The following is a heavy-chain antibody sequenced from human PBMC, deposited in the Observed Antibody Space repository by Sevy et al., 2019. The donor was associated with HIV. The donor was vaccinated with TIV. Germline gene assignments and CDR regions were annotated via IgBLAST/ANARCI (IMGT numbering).Heavy chain of an antibody. CDR1: GFTVSSNY. D-gene: IGHD3-10*01. V-gene: IGHV3-53*01. Sequence: GGSLRLSCAASGFTVSSNYMSWVRQAPGKGLEWVSVIYSGGSTYYADSVKGRFTISRDNSKNTLYLQMNSLRAEDTAVYYCARVYGSGCYYKGAWGMDVWGQGTTVTVSS. CDR3: ARVYGSGCYYKGAWGMDV. J-gene: IGHJ6*02. CDR2: IYSGGST.